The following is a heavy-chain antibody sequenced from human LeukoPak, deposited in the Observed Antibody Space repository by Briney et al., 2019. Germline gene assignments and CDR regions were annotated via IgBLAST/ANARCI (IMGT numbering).Heavy chain of an antibody. D-gene: IGHD3-3*01. CDR3: ARGGSPTIFASNSGFDY. CDR2: IYYSGST. J-gene: IGHJ4*02. CDR1: GGSISSYY. V-gene: IGHV4-59*12. Sequence: SETLSLTCTVSGGSISSYYWSWIRQPPGKGLEWIGYIYYSGSTNYNPSLKSRVTISVDTSKNQFSLKLSSVTAAGTAVYYCARGGSPTIFASNSGFDYWGQGTLVTVSS.